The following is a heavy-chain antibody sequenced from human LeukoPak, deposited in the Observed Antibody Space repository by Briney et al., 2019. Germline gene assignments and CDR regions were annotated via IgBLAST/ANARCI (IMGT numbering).Heavy chain of an antibody. V-gene: IGHV4-39*07. CDR1: GGSISSSSYY. CDR2: IYYSGST. D-gene: IGHD6-13*01. J-gene: IGHJ5*02. CDR3: ARLKVWGGAANAYSSRNWFDP. Sequence: PSETLSLTCTVSGGSISSSSYYWGWIRQPPGKGLEWIGSIYYSGSTYYNPSLKSRVTISVDTSKNQFSLKLSSVTAADTAVYYCARLKVWGGAANAYSSRNWFDPWGQGTLVTVSS.